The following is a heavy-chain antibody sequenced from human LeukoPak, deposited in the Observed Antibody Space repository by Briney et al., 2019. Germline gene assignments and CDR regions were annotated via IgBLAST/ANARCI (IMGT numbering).Heavy chain of an antibody. J-gene: IGHJ4*02. D-gene: IGHD3-3*01. CDR3: ARVRDVTIFGVVPRGYFDY. V-gene: IGHV4-38-2*02. Sequence: SETLSLTCTVSGYSISSGYYWGWIRQPPGKGLEWIGSIYHSGSTYYNPSLKSRVTISVDTSKHQFSLKLSSVTAADTAVYYCARVRDVTIFGVVPRGYFDYWGQGTLVTVSS. CDR1: GYSISSGYY. CDR2: IYHSGST.